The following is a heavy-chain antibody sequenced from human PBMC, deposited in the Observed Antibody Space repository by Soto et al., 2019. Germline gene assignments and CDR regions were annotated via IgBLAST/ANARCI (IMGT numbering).Heavy chain of an antibody. CDR2: INQDGSKT. CDR1: GFTFSVNW. J-gene: IGHJ3*02. D-gene: IGHD3-10*01. Sequence: EVQLVESGGGLVQPGGSLRLSCVASGFTFSVNWMSWVRQAPGRGLEWVANINQDGSKTYYVDSVEGRFTISRDIAKNSLYLQMNSLRAEDTAVYYCARDPDSLEGVAFDIWGQGTMVAVSS. CDR3: ARDPDSLEGVAFDI. V-gene: IGHV3-7*01.